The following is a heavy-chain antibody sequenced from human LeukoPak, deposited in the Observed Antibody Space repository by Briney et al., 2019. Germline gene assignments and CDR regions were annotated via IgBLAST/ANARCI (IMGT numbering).Heavy chain of an antibody. D-gene: IGHD6-13*01. CDR3: ARVKEQQLVPRANYYYHYGMDV. J-gene: IGHJ6*02. Sequence: GGSLRLSCAASGFTFSSYSMNWVRQAPGKGLEWVSSISSSSSYIYYADSVKGRFTISRDNAKHSLYLQMNSLRAEDTAVYYCARVKEQQLVPRANYYYHYGMDVWGQGTTVTVSS. V-gene: IGHV3-21*01. CDR2: ISSSSSYI. CDR1: GFTFSSYS.